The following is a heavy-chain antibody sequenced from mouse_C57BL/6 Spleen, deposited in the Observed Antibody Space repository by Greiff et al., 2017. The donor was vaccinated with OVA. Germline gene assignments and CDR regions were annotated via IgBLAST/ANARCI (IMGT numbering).Heavy chain of an antibody. J-gene: IGHJ4*01. CDR1: GYAFSSSW. D-gene: IGHD2-3*01. CDR3: ARGDDGYSYAMDY. V-gene: IGHV1-82*01. CDR2: IYPGDGDT. Sequence: LVESGPELVKPGASVKISCKASGYAFSSSWMNWVKQRPGKGLEWIGRIYPGDGDTNYNGKFKGKATLTADKSSSTAYMQLSSLTSEDSAVYFCARGDDGYSYAMDYWGQGTSVTVSS.